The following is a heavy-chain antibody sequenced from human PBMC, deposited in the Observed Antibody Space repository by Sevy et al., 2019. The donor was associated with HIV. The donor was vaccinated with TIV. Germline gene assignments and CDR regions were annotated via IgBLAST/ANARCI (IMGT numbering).Heavy chain of an antibody. CDR2: ISYDGSNK. CDR3: AKDQGGYSYGLPGYYYYGMDV. Sequence: GGSLRLSCAASGFTFSSYGMHWVRQAPGKGLEWMAVISYDGSNKYYADSVKGRFTISRDNSKNTLFLQMNSLRAEDTAVYYCAKDQGGYSYGLPGYYYYGMDVWGQGTTVTVSS. V-gene: IGHV3-30*18. J-gene: IGHJ6*02. D-gene: IGHD5-18*01. CDR1: GFTFSSYG.